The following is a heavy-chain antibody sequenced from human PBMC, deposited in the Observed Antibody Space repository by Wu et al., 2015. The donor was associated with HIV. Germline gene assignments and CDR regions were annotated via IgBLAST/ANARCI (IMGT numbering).Heavy chain of an antibody. D-gene: IGHD2-21*02. J-gene: IGHJ4*02. CDR1: GYTFTNFG. CDR2: IRVKDGNT. Sequence: QVQLVQSGPEVKKPGASVKVSCKASGYTFTNFGLSWVRQAPGQGFEWMGSIRVKDGNTNSAQNFQARLTMTTDTSTRTAYMELRSLRFDDTAIYYCARDPSYYCVGGCFETPSIDNWGRGNAWSPSP. CDR3: ARDPSYYCVGGCFETPSIDN. V-gene: IGHV1-18*01.